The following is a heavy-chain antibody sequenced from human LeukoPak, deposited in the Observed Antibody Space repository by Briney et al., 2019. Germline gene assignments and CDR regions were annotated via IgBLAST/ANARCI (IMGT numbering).Heavy chain of an antibody. CDR2: ISGGGEKT. J-gene: IGHJ1*01. V-gene: IGHV3-23*01. D-gene: IGHD3-10*01. Sequence: PGGSLRLSCSASGVTFDTYAMCWVRQAPGKGLEWVSAISGGGEKTYHADSVQGRFTISRDNSKGTLSLQMNSLRVEDTAIYYCAKWSFALVRGVPSEYFQHWGQGSLVTVSS. CDR1: GVTFDTYA. CDR3: AKWSFALVRGVPSEYFQH.